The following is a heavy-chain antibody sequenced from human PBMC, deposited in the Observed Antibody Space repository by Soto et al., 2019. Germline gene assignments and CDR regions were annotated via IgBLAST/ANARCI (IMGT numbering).Heavy chain of an antibody. D-gene: IGHD2-8*02. J-gene: IGHJ4*02. Sequence: QLQLQESGPGLVKPSQTLSLACTVSGGSFSSGGYYWSWIRQLPGKGLEWIGYIYYSGSTYYNPSLKSRFTISLDTSKNQFSLKLSSVTAADTAVYYCARATSSSGHHGHWGQGTLVTVSS. V-gene: IGHV4-31*03. CDR3: ARATSSSGHHGH. CDR1: GGSFSSGGYY. CDR2: IYYSGST.